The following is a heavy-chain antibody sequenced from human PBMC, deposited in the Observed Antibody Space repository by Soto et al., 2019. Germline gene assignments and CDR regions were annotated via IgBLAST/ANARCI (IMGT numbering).Heavy chain of an antibody. CDR3: ARDRCNSDGCYYWLDP. Sequence: ASVKVSCKASGGSITRYAVSWVRQAPGQGLEWMGGIISMFGTTHYAQKFQGRVTITADESTNTVYMELFRLRSDDTAIYYCARDRCNSDGCYYWLDPWGQGKLVTVSS. J-gene: IGHJ5*02. CDR2: IISMFGTT. V-gene: IGHV1-69*13. D-gene: IGHD2-21*02. CDR1: GGSITRYA.